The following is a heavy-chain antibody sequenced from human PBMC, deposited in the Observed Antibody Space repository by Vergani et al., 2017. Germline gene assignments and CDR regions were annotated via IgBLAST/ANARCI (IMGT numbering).Heavy chain of an antibody. Sequence: QLQLQESGPGLVKPSETLSLTCTVSGGSISSSSYYWGWIRQPPGKGLEWIGEINHSGSTNYNPSLKSRVTISVDTSKNQFSLKLSSVTAADTAVYYCARQQWLTARGAFDIWGQGTMVTVSS. CDR3: ARQQWLTARGAFDI. V-gene: IGHV4-39*01. J-gene: IGHJ3*02. CDR1: GGSISSSSYY. D-gene: IGHD6-19*01. CDR2: INHSGST.